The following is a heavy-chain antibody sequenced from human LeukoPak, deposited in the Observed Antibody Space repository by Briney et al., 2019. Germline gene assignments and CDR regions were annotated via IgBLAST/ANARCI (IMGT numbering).Heavy chain of an antibody. CDR1: GYSVSSNSY. V-gene: IGHV4-38-2*01. J-gene: IGHJ3*02. CDR3: ARWLGNGFDM. D-gene: IGHD6-19*01. Sequence: SETLSLTCVVSGYSVSSNSYWAWIRQSPGKELEWIGSIHHGGNTYYNPSLMSRVSMSIDTSKNQCSLDLNSVTAADTAVFYRARWLGNGFDMWGQGTMVTVSS. CDR2: IHHGGNT.